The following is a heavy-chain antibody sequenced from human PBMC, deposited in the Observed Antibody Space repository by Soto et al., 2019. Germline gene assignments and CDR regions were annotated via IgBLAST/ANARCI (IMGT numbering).Heavy chain of an antibody. CDR2: ISWNSGSI. J-gene: IGHJ4*02. V-gene: IGHV3-9*01. D-gene: IGHD2-8*01. CDR1: GFTFDDYA. Sequence: EVQLVESGGGLVQPGRSLRLSCAASGFTFDDYAMYWVRQAPGKGLEWVSGISWNSGSIGYADSVKGRFTISRDNAKNSLYLQMNSLRAEDTALYYCAKDICTNGVCYFDYWGQGTLVTVSS. CDR3: AKDICTNGVCYFDY.